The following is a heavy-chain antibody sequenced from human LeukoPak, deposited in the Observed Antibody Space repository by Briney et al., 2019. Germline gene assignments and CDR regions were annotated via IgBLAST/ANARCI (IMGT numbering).Heavy chain of an antibody. D-gene: IGHD2-2*01. V-gene: IGHV3-7*01. CDR3: ARTPYCSSTSCYWSYYYYMDV. CDR2: IKQDGSEK. CDR1: GFTFSSYA. J-gene: IGHJ6*03. Sequence: PGGSLRLSCAASGFTFSSYAMSWVRQAPGKGLEWVANIKQDGSEKYYVDSVKGRFTISRDNAKNSLYLQMNSLRAEDTAVYYCARTPYCSSTSCYWSYYYYMDVWGKGTTVTVSS.